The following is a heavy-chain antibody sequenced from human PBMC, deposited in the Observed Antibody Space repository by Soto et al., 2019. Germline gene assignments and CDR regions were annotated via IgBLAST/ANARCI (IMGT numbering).Heavy chain of an antibody. Sequence: PGGSLRLSCAASGFTFSIYDMSWVRQAPGKGLEWVATISGSGTGTTYADSVRGRFTISRDNSKNTLYLQMNRPRAEDTAVYYCAKDAPGSRYLSDYWGPGTLVTVSS. CDR3: AKDAPGSRYLSDY. CDR1: GFTFSIYD. V-gene: IGHV3-23*01. CDR2: ISGSGTGT. J-gene: IGHJ4*02. D-gene: IGHD3-22*01.